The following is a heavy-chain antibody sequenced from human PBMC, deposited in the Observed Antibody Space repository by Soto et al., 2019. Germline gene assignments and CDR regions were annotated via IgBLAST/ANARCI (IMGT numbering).Heavy chain of an antibody. J-gene: IGHJ4*02. CDR3: ASILTGWNHLGY. V-gene: IGHV4-34*01. CDR2: IHHSGIT. CDR1: GGSFTSYY. Sequence: QVQLKQWGAGLLKPSETLSLTCAVYGGSFTSYYWSWIRQPPGQGMEWIGEIHHSGITNYNPSLKSRVTISIDMSKTQFSLNLRSVTAAETGVYYCASILTGWNHLGYWGQGTPVTVSS. D-gene: IGHD3-9*01.